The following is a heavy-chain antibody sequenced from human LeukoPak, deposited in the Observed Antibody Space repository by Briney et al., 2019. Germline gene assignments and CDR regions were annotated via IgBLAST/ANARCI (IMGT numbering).Heavy chain of an antibody. CDR1: GFSFSSYG. V-gene: IGHV3-33*01. CDR3: ARDSALARLAL. J-gene: IGHJ4*02. CDR2: IWSHGRNE. Sequence: GGSLRLSCVTSGFSFSSYGFHWVRQAPGKGLEWVADIWSHGRNEYCADSAKGRFTISRDNSKSTLYLQMNSLRAEDTAVYYCARDSALARLALWGQGTLVTVSS.